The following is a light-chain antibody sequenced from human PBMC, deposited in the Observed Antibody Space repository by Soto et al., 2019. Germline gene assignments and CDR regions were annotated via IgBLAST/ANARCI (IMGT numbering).Light chain of an antibody. J-gene: IGLJ1*01. V-gene: IGLV2-8*01. CDR1: SSDVGRYNY. Sequence: QSALTQPPSASGSPGQSVTISCIGTSSDVGRYNYVSWYQHHPGKAPKLIIYEVTIRPSGVSDRFSGSKSGNTASLTVSGLQAEDEADYYCSSYTGGNPSYVFGTGTKVTVL. CDR2: EVT. CDR3: SSYTGGNPSYV.